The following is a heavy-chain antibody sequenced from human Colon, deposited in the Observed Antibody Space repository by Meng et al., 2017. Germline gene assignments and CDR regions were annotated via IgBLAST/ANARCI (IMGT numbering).Heavy chain of an antibody. J-gene: IGHJ5*02. CDR3: ARDRKHYGERGWFDP. CDR1: GGSISSGDYY. D-gene: IGHD4-17*01. V-gene: IGHV4-30-4*01. CDR2: IYYSGST. Sequence: VQRQESGPGLCQPSQTLSLTCTVSGGSISSGDYYWSWIRQPPGKGLEWIGYIYYSGSTYSNASLKSRVTIPIDRSKNQFSLKLSSVTAADTAVYYCARDRKHYGERGWFDPWGQGTLVTVSS.